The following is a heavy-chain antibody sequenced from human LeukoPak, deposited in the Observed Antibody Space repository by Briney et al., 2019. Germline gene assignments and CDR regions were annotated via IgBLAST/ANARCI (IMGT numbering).Heavy chain of an antibody. CDR2: ISSSGSTI. CDR1: RFTFSSYE. J-gene: IGHJ4*02. D-gene: IGHD5-18*01. CDR3: ARRGTAMGYFDY. V-gene: IGHV3-48*03. Sequence: GGSLRLSCAASRFTFSSYEMNWVRQAPGKGLDWVSYISSSGSTIYYADSVKGRFTISRDNAKNSLYLQMNSLRAEDTAVYYCARRGTAMGYFDYWGQGTLVTVSS.